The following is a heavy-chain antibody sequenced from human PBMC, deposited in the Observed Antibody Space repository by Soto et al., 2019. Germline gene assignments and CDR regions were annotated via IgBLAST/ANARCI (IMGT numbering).Heavy chain of an antibody. CDR1: GGSISSFY. V-gene: IGHV4-59*08. CDR3: ERWTSCGGDCYWLDY. D-gene: IGHD2-21*02. J-gene: IGHJ4*02. CDR2: IFYTGST. Sequence: PSETLSLTCIVSGGSISSFYWGWIRQPPEKGLEWIGNIFYTGSTGYNPSLRSRVTISLDTSRNQFFLKVNSVAAADTAVYYCERWTSCGGDCYWLDYWGQGTLVTVSS.